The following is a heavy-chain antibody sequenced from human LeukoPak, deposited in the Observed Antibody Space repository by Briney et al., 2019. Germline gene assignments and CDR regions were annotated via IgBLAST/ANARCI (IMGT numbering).Heavy chain of an antibody. CDR2: IKQDGSEK. Sequence: GGSLRLSCAASGFTFSSYWMSWVRQAPGKGLEWVANIKQDGSEKYYVDSVKGRFTISRDNAKNSLYLQMNSLRAEDTAVYYCARVSAPHFDWLLPYFDYWGQGTLVTVSS. V-gene: IGHV3-7*01. CDR3: ARVSAPHFDWLLPYFDY. D-gene: IGHD3-9*01. CDR1: GFTFSSYW. J-gene: IGHJ4*02.